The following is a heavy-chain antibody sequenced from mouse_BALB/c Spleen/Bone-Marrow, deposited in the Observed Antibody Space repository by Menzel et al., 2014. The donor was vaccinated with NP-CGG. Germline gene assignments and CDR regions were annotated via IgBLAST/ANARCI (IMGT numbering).Heavy chain of an antibody. D-gene: IGHD3-3*01. CDR1: GFDFSRYW. J-gene: IGHJ3*01. Sequence: EVKVVESGGGLVQPGGSLKLSCAASGFDFSRYWMSWARQAPGKGLEWIGEINPHSSTINYTPSLKDKFIISRDNAKNTLYLQMSKVRSEDTALYYCARLGDRGWFAYWGQGTLVTVSA. V-gene: IGHV4-1*02. CDR2: INPHSSTI. CDR3: ARLGDRGWFAY.